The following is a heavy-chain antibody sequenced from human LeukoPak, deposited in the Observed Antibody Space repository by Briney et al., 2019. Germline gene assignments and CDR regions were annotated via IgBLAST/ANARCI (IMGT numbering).Heavy chain of an antibody. J-gene: IGHJ6*03. CDR1: GFTFSSYE. CDR3: AKEACSGTNCIYYFMDV. Sequence: GGSLRLSCAASGFTFSSYEMNWVRQAPGKGLEWVSYISSKGTYINYADPVKGRFTISRDNAKSSVYLQMTSLRAEDTAVYYCAKEACSGTNCIYYFMDVWGKGTTVTVSS. CDR2: ISSKGTYI. V-gene: IGHV3-48*03. D-gene: IGHD3-10*02.